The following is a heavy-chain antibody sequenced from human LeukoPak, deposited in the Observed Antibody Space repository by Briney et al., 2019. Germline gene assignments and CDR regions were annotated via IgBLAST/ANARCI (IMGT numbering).Heavy chain of an antibody. CDR1: GFTFLNYS. CDR2: ITSSGGSL. D-gene: IGHD2-2*01. CDR3: ARVGYCSSTSCPRNFDY. J-gene: IGHJ4*02. Sequence: PAGGSLRLSCAASGFTFLNYSMNWVRQAPGKGLEWVSCITSSGGSLYYADSVKGRFTISRDTAKNSLYLRMNSLRAEDTAVYYCARVGYCSSTSCPRNFDYWGQGTLVTVSS. V-gene: IGHV3-48*04.